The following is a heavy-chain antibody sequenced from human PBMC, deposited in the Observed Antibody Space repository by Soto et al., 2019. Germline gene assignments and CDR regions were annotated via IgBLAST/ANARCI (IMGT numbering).Heavy chain of an antibody. CDR1: GFTFSDYY. CDR2: ISSGGITI. CDR3: ARDPGIYYAMDV. Sequence: QVQLVESGGGLVKPGGSLRLSCAVSGFTFSDYYMTWIRQAPGKGLEWLSYISSGGITIYYADSVKGRFTVSRDNAKNSMYLQMNNLRVEDTAVYYFARDPGIYYAMDVWGQGTTVTVTS. J-gene: IGHJ6*02. D-gene: IGHD3-10*01. V-gene: IGHV3-11*01.